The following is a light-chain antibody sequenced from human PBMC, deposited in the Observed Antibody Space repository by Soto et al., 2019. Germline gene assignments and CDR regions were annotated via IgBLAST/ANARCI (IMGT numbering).Light chain of an antibody. Sequence: QSVLTQPASVSGSPGQSITISCTGTSGDIGSYNRVSWYQQHPGNAPKLIIYEVTDRPSGVSNRFSGSKSGNTASLTISGLQAEDEAEYYCSSYTNINTRACVFGTGTKVT. V-gene: IGLV2-14*01. CDR2: EVT. CDR3: SSYTNINTRACV. J-gene: IGLJ1*01. CDR1: SGDIGSYNR.